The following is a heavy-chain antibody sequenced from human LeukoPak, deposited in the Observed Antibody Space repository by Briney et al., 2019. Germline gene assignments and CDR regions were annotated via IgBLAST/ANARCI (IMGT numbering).Heavy chain of an antibody. D-gene: IGHD2-15*01. CDR2: IIPIFGTA. J-gene: IGHJ6*03. CDR1: AYTFTGYY. V-gene: IGHV1-69*06. CDR3: ARGSGDRIYYYYMDV. Sequence: GASVKVSCKASAYTFTGYYMHWVRQAPGQGLEWMGGIIPIFGTANYAQKFQGRVTITADKSTSTAYMELSSLRSEDTAVYYCARGSGDRIYYYYMDVWGKGTTVTVSS.